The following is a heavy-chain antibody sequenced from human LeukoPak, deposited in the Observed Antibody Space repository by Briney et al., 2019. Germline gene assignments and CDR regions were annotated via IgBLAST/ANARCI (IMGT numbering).Heavy chain of an antibody. V-gene: IGHV4-59*12. D-gene: IGHD2-2*01. CDR2: IYYSGST. Sequence: SETLSLTCTVSGGSISSYYWSWIRQPPGKGLEWIGYIYYSGSTNYNPSLKSRVTISVDTSKNQFSLKLSSVTAADTAVYYCAREEQIVVVPAAMGKGNQYYYYYYMDVWGKGTTVTISS. J-gene: IGHJ6*03. CDR1: GGSISSYY. CDR3: AREEQIVVVPAAMGKGNQYYYYYYMDV.